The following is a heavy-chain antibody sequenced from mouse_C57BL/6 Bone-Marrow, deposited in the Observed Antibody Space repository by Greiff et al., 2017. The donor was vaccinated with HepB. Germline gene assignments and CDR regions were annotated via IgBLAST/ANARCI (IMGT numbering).Heavy chain of an antibody. Sequence: QVQLQQPGAELVMPGASVKLSCKASGYTFTSYWMDWVKQRPGQGLEWIGEIDPSDSYTNYNQKFKGKSTLTVDKSSSTAYMQLSSLTSVDSAVYYCARGWSAYWGQGTLVTVSA. J-gene: IGHJ3*01. CDR1: GYTFTSYW. CDR2: IDPSDSYT. V-gene: IGHV1-69*01. CDR3: ARGWSAY. D-gene: IGHD2-3*01.